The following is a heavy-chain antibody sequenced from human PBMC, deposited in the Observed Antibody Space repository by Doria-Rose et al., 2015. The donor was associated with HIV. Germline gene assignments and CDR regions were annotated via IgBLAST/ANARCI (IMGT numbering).Heavy chain of an antibody. CDR1: GVSLSSPGMG. V-gene: IGHV2-26*01. Sequence: QITLKESGPVLVKPTETLTLTCTVSGVSLSSPGMGVSWIRQPPGKALEWLANIFSDYERSYKTSRKSRLTISRGTSKSQVVLTMTDMDPVDTATYYCARIKSSRWYHRYYFDFWGQGTLVIVSA. D-gene: IGHD6-13*01. J-gene: IGHJ4*02. CDR3: ARIKSSRWYHRYYFDF. CDR2: IFSDYER.